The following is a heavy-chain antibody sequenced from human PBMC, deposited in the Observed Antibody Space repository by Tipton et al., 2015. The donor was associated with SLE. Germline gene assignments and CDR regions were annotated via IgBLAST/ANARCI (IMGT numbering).Heavy chain of an antibody. V-gene: IGHV4-34*01. CDR1: GGSLRDYY. CDR3: VRMGVIMSAPIDY. J-gene: IGHJ4*02. Sequence: TLSLTCAVYGGSLRDYYWTWIRQSPGKGLEWIGEINHSGRTNYNSSLKSRVTISVNTSKNQFFLKLSSVTAADAAVYYCVRMGVIMSAPIDYWGQGTLVTVSS. D-gene: IGHD3-10*01. CDR2: INHSGRT.